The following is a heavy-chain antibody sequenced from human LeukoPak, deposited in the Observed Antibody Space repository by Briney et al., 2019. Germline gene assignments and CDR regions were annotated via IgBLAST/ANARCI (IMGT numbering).Heavy chain of an antibody. CDR1: GFTFSSCS. D-gene: IGHD2-15*01. V-gene: IGHV3-21*06. J-gene: IGHJ4*02. Sequence: GGSLRLSCAVSGFTFSSCSMNWVRQAPGKGLEWVSSISSSGSYIYYADSVKGRFTISRDNAKISLYLQMNSLRAEDTAVYYCARDREPYCTGGTCYSTGDYWGQGTLVTVSS. CDR2: ISSSGSYI. CDR3: ARDREPYCTGGTCYSTGDY.